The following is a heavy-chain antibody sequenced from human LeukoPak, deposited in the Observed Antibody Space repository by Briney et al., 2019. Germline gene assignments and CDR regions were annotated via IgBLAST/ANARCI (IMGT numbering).Heavy chain of an antibody. CDR1: GGTFSSYA. J-gene: IGHJ3*02. Sequence: SVKVSCKASGGTFSSYAISWVRQAPGQGLEWMGGIIPIFGTANYAQKFQGRVTITADESTSTAYMELSSLRSEDTAVYYCARDNTAMANGAFDIWGQGTMVTVSS. CDR3: ARDNTAMANGAFDI. CDR2: IIPIFGTA. V-gene: IGHV1-69*13. D-gene: IGHD5-18*01.